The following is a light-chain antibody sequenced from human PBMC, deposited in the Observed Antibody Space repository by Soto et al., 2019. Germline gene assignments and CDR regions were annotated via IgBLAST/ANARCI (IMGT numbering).Light chain of an antibody. J-gene: IGKJ1*01. Sequence: DIQMSQSPSTLSASVGDILIITCRSSQNIEKGLAWYQQKHGKAPNLLIYDASSLESGVSSRFSGRGSGTEFPLTISSLQPDDFAPYYCHHYYSYSGTFGQGNTV. CDR1: QNIEKG. V-gene: IGKV1-5*01. CDR3: HHYYSYSGT. CDR2: DAS.